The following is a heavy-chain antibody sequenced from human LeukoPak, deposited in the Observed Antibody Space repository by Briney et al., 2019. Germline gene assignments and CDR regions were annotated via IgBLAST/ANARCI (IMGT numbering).Heavy chain of an antibody. Sequence: GGSLRLSCVVSGFTFRNEEMNWVRQAPGRGLEWIAYISSTGSPIFYGDSVKGRFTISRDNAKNSLYLQMNTLRVEDTAIYYCARGGNFAPFDYWGQGARVPVSS. CDR2: ISSTGSPI. CDR3: ARGGNFAPFDY. D-gene: IGHD1-1*01. CDR1: GFTFRNEE. J-gene: IGHJ4*02. V-gene: IGHV3-48*03.